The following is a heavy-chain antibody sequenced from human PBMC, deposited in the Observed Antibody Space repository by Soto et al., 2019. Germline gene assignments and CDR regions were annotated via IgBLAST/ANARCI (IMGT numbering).Heavy chain of an antibody. CDR2: ISSSGSTI. Sequence: PGGSLRLSCAASGFTFSDYYMSWIRQAPGKGLEWVSYISSSGSTIYYADSVKGRFTISRDNSKNTLYLQMNSLRAEDTAVYYCARDPSSITMIVVVTFDYWGQGTLVTVSS. V-gene: IGHV3-11*04. CDR3: ARDPSSITMIVVVTFDY. J-gene: IGHJ4*02. CDR1: GFTFSDYY. D-gene: IGHD3-22*01.